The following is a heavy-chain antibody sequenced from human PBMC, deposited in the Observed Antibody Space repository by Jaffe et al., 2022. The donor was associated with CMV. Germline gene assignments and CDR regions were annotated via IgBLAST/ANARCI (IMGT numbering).Heavy chain of an antibody. Sequence: QVQVVQSGAEVKKPGASVKVSCRVSGYTRTKLSMHWVRQAPGKGLEWMGGFDPEDDETIFAQRFQGRLTMTEDTFTDTAYMELSSLRSEDTAMYYCATARKSRSCTGGRCYTSAIWFDPWGQGTLVTVSS. D-gene: IGHD2-15*01. V-gene: IGHV1-24*01. CDR3: ATARKSRSCTGGRCYTSAIWFDP. J-gene: IGHJ5*02. CDR2: FDPEDDET. CDR1: GYTRTKLS.